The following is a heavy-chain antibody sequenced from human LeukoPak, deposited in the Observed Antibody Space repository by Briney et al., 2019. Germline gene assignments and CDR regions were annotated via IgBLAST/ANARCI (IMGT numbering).Heavy chain of an antibody. V-gene: IGHV4-30-4*08. J-gene: IGHJ5*02. D-gene: IGHD4-23*01. CDR1: GGSISSGDYY. Sequence: SETLSLTCTVSGGSISSGDYYWSWIRQPPGKGLEWIGYIYYSGSTYYNPSLKSRVTISVDTSKNQFSLKLSSVTAADTAVYYCARASTVVTWFDPWGQGTLVTVSP. CDR3: ARASTVVTWFDP. CDR2: IYYSGST.